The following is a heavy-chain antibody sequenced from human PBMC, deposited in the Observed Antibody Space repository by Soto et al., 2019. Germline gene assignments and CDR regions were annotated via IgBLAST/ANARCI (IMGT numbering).Heavy chain of an antibody. V-gene: IGHV4-34*01. Sequence: SETLSLTXAVYGGSFSGYYWSWIRQPPGKGLEWIGEINHSGSTNYNPSLKSRVTISVDTSKNQFSLKLSSVTAADTAVYYCARRRTIFGVVIRGNWFDPWGQGTLVTVSS. CDR3: ARRRTIFGVVIRGNWFDP. CDR2: INHSGST. J-gene: IGHJ5*02. D-gene: IGHD3-3*01. CDR1: GGSFSGYY.